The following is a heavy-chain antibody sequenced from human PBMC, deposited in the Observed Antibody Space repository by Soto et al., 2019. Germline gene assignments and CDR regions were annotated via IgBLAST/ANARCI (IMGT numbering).Heavy chain of an antibody. Sequence: PGGSLRLSCVASRFSFSSYEMSWVRQAAGKGLEWVSRVSLTGDRTNYAGSVKGRFTVSRDNFKNTLYLEMDSLRPEDTAIYYCARGGRYCTPTSCAIDSWGRGTPVTVSS. CDR1: RFSFSSYE. V-gene: IGHV3-23*01. D-gene: IGHD2-8*01. J-gene: IGHJ4*02. CDR2: VSLTGDRT. CDR3: ARGGRYCTPTSCAIDS.